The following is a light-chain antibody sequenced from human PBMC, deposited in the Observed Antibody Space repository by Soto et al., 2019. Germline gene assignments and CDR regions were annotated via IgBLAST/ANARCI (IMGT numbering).Light chain of an antibody. CDR3: QQYNNWPPTWT. J-gene: IGKJ1*01. CDR2: DAS. Sequence: EIVLTQSPATLSLSPGETATLSCRASQSVDNFLAWYQQRPGQAPRLLIYDASTRATGVPARFSGSGSGTEFTLTISSLQSEDFAVYYCQQYNNWPPTWTFGQGAKVDIK. CDR1: QSVDNF. V-gene: IGKV3-15*01.